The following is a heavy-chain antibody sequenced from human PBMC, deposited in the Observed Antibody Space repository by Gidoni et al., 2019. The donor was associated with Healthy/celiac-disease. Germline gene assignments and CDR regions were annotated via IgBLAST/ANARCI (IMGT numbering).Heavy chain of an antibody. CDR3: TRDFPSDY. CDR1: GFTFGDYA. Sequence: EVQLVESGGGLVKPGRSLRLSCTASGFTFGDYAMSWFRQAPGKGLEWVGFIRSKAYGGTTEYAASVKGRFTISRDDSKSIAYLQMNSLKTEDTAVYYCTRDFPSDYWGQGTLVTVSS. CDR2: IRSKAYGGTT. V-gene: IGHV3-49*05. J-gene: IGHJ4*02.